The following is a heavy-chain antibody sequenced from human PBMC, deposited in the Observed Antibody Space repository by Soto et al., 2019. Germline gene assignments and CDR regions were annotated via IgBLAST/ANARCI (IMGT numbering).Heavy chain of an antibody. CDR3: ARLGDFWSGNA. CDR1: GGSISSGGYY. CDR2: IYYSGST. V-gene: IGHV4-31*03. D-gene: IGHD3-3*01. Sequence: QVQLQEAGPGLVKPSQTLSLTCTVSGGSISSGGYYWSWIRQHPGKGLEWIGYIYYSGSTYYNPSLKSRLNRTVDTSKNQSSVKLSSVTAADTAVYYWARLGDFWSGNAWGQGTLVTVSS. J-gene: IGHJ4*02.